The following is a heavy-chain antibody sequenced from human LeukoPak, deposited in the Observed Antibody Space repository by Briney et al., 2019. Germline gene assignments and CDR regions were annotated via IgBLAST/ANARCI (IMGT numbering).Heavy chain of an antibody. Sequence: SETLSLTCDVSGGSISSGGYSWSWIRQPPGKGLEWIGYIYHSGSTYYNPSLKSRVTISVDKSENQFSLKLSSVTAADTAVYYCARGYGQLWFFDYWGQGTLVTVSS. D-gene: IGHD5-18*01. V-gene: IGHV4-30-2*01. CDR3: ARGYGQLWFFDY. CDR2: IYHSGST. CDR1: GGSISSGGYS. J-gene: IGHJ4*02.